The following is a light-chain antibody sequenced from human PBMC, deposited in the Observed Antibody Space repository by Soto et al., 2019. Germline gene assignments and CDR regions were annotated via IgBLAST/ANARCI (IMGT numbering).Light chain of an antibody. V-gene: IGLV2-14*01. J-gene: IGLJ1*01. CDR3: SSYTITGTYV. Sequence: QSALTQPASVSGSPGQSITISCTGTSSDVGGYYYVSWYQQHPDKAPKFMIYEVTNRPSGVSHRFSGSKSGNTASLTISGLQAEDEADYYCSSYTITGTYVFGTGTKVTVL. CDR1: SSDVGGYYY. CDR2: EVT.